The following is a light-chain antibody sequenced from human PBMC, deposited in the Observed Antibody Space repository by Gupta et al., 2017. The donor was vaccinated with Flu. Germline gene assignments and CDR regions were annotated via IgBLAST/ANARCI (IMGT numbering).Light chain of an antibody. V-gene: IGKV3-20*01. J-gene: IGKJ1*01. CDR1: QSVSSSY. CDR2: GAS. Sequence: EIVLTQSPGTLSLSPGERATLSCRASQSVSSSYLAWYQQKPGQAPRLLIYGASSRATGIPARFSGSGSVTDFTLTSSRLEPEDFAVYYCQQYCSSQTFGQGTKVEIK. CDR3: QQYCSSQT.